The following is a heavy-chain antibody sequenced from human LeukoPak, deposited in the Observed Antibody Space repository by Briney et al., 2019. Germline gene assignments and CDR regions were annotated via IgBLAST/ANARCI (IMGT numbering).Heavy chain of an antibody. CDR2: IWYDGSNK. CDR3: ARDRLRFLEYYGMDV. J-gene: IGHJ6*02. D-gene: IGHD3-3*01. V-gene: IGHV3-33*01. Sequence: PGGSLRLSCAASGFTFSSYGMHWVRQAPGKGLEWVAVIWYDGSNKYYADSVKGRLTISRDNSKNTLYLQMNSLRAEDTAVYYCARDRLRFLEYYGMDVWGQGTTVTVSS. CDR1: GFTFSSYG.